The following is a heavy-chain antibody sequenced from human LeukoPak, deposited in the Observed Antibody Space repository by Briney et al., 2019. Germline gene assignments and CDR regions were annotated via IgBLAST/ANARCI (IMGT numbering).Heavy chain of an antibody. CDR1: GYTFTGYY. CDR3: ARDPIRYCSSTSCSNWFDP. V-gene: IGHV1-2*02. J-gene: IGHJ5*02. CDR2: INPNSGGT. D-gene: IGHD2-2*01. Sequence: VASVKVSCKASGYTFTGYYMHWVRQAPGQGLEWMGWINPNSGGTNYAQKFQGRVTMTRDTSISTAYMELSRLRFDDTAVYYCARDPIRYCSSTSCSNWFDPWGQGTLVTVSS.